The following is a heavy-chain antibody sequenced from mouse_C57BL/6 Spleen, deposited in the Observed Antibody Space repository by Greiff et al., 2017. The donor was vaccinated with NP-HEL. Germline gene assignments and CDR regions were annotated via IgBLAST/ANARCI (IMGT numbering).Heavy chain of an antibody. CDR1: GYTFTSYW. Sequence: QVQLQQSGAELVKPGASVKLSCKASGYTFTSYWMDWVKQRPGQGLEWIGNIYPSDSETHYNQKFKDKATLTVDKSSSTAYMQLSSLTSEDSAVYYCARGYGSLYWYFDVWGTGTTVTVSS. J-gene: IGHJ1*03. V-gene: IGHV1-61*01. D-gene: IGHD1-1*01. CDR2: IYPSDSET. CDR3: ARGYGSLYWYFDV.